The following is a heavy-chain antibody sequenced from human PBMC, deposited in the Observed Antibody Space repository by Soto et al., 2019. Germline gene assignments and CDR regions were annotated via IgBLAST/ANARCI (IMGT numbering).Heavy chain of an antibody. CDR2: IYYSGST. Sequence: QLQLQESGPGLVKPSETLSLTCTVSGGSISSSSFHWGWIRQPPGKGLEWIGSIYYSGSTYYSPSLKRRVPISVDTSKNRFSLKLSSVTAADTAVYYCARRERAAGTDWWFDPWGQGTLVTVSS. CDR1: GGSISSSSFH. D-gene: IGHD6-13*01. CDR3: ARRERAAGTDWWFDP. J-gene: IGHJ5*02. V-gene: IGHV4-39*01.